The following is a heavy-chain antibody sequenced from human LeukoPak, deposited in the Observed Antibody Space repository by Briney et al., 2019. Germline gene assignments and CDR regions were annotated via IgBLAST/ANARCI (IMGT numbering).Heavy chain of an antibody. CDR2: ISSSSSYT. V-gene: IGHV3-11*03. J-gene: IGHJ4*02. CDR1: GIPFSDFY. CDR3: AAGTAADY. Sequence: GGSLRLSCVVAGIPFSDFYMNWIRQAPGKGLEWISYISSSSSYTDYAESVKGRLTISRDNAKSALYLQMNYLRVEDTAVYYCAAGTAADYWGQGTLVIVSS. D-gene: IGHD6-25*01.